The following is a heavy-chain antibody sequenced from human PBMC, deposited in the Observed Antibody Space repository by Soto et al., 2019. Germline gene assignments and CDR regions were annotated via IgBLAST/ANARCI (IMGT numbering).Heavy chain of an antibody. Sequence: VQLVESGGGLVQPGGSLRLSCAASGFNFSSYWMHWVRQAPGKGLVWVSRVNNDGSGTIYADYVKGRFTISRDNAKNTVYLEMNSLSAEDTAMYFFTRGGDMHAFDMWGQGTMVTFSS. CDR1: GFNFSSYW. V-gene: IGHV3-74*01. D-gene: IGHD2-15*01. CDR2: VNNDGSGT. J-gene: IGHJ3*02. CDR3: TRGGDMHAFDM.